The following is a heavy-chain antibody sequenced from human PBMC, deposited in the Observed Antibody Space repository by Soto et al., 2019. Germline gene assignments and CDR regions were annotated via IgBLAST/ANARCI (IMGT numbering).Heavy chain of an antibody. CDR3: ARAITITMVRGALYGMDV. V-gene: IGHV3-33*01. Sequence: GGSLRLSCAASGFTFSSYGMHWVRQAPGKGLEWVAVIWYDGSNKYYADSVKGRFTISRDNSKNTLYLQMNSLRAEDTAVYYCARAITITMVRGALYGMDVWGQGTTVTVSS. CDR2: IWYDGSNK. CDR1: GFTFSSYG. J-gene: IGHJ6*02. D-gene: IGHD3-10*01.